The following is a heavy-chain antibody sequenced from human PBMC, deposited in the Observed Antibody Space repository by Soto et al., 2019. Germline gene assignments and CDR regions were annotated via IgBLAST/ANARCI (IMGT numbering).Heavy chain of an antibody. D-gene: IGHD5-12*01. J-gene: IGHJ6*02. CDR2: VSHDGKNR. Sequence: QVHLVESGGGVVQPGRSLRLSCAASGFSFSSYGMHWVRKAPGKGLEWVAVVSHDGKNRYYVDSVKGRFTISRDNFENTLYLQMDSLRGEDTAVYYCAKDRGSNFYYYDMDVWGQGTTVTVSS. V-gene: IGHV3-30*18. CDR3: AKDRGSNFYYYDMDV. CDR1: GFSFSSYG.